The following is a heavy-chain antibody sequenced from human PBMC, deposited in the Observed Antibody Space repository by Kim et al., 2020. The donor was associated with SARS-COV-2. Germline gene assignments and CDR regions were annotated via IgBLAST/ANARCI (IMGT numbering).Heavy chain of an antibody. Sequence: GGSLRLSCAASGFTVSSNYMSWVRQAPGKGLEWVSVIYSGGSTYYADSVKGRFTISRDNSKNTLYLQMNSLRAEDTAVYYCARDEGTAAINYGMDVWGQGTTVTVSS. CDR1: GFTVSSNY. V-gene: IGHV3-53*01. CDR2: IYSGGST. CDR3: ARDEGTAAINYGMDV. D-gene: IGHD6-13*01. J-gene: IGHJ6*02.